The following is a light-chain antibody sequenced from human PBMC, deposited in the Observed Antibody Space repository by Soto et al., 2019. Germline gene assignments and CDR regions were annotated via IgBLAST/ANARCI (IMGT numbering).Light chain of an antibody. V-gene: IGKV1-9*01. CDR2: AAS. Sequence: DIQLTQSPSFLSASVGDRVTITCRASQGISSYLAWYQQKPGKAPKLLIFAASTLQSGVPSRFSGSGSGTEFTLTISSLQPVDFATYYCQQLHSFPISFGQGTRLEIK. CDR1: QGISSY. CDR3: QQLHSFPIS. J-gene: IGKJ5*01.